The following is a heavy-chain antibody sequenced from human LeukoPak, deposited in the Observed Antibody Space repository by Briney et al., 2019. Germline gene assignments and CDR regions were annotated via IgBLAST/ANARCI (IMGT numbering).Heavy chain of an antibody. Sequence: PGGSLRLSCAASGLTFSSYSMNWVRQAPGKGLEWVSSISSSSGYIYYADSVKGRFTISRDNAKNSLYLQMNSLRAEDTAVYYCARDRTEDYVWGSYRYAPQVYYFDYWGQGTLVTVSS. J-gene: IGHJ4*02. V-gene: IGHV3-21*01. CDR2: ISSSSGYI. CDR1: GLTFSSYS. CDR3: ARDRTEDYVWGSYRYAPQVYYFDY. D-gene: IGHD3-16*02.